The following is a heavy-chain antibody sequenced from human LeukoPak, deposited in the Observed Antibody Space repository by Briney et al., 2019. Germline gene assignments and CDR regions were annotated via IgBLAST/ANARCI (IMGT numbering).Heavy chain of an antibody. CDR3: ANLVLLWLGESSVAGGNVDMDE. Sequence: GGSLRLSCVASGVTFSSYGMHWVRQAPGKGLEWVAFIRYHEDSKYHADSVKGRFSIFRDNSQNIVYLHMNSLTIVDTAVYYCANLVLLWLGESSVAGGNVDMDEWGRGTTVTVSS. V-gene: IGHV3-30*02. D-gene: IGHD3-10*01. J-gene: IGHJ6*03. CDR2: IRYHEDSK. CDR1: GVTFSSYG.